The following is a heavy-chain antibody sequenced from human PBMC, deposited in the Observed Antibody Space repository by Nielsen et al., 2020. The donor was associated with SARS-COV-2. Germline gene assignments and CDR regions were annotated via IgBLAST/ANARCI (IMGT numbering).Heavy chain of an antibody. D-gene: IGHD5-24*01. CDR3: ARDRGDGYNSRVDY. Sequence: ASVKVSCKASGYTFTTYAINWVRQAPGQGLEWMGWINTNTGNPTYAQGFTSRFVFSLDTSVSTAFLEISSLKTEDTAVYYCARDRGDGYNSRVDYWGQGTLVTVSS. CDR1: GYTFTTYA. J-gene: IGHJ4*02. CDR2: INTNTGNP. V-gene: IGHV7-4-1*02.